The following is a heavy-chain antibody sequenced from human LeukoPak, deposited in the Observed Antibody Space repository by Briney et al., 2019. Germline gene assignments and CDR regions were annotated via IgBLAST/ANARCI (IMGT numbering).Heavy chain of an antibody. J-gene: IGHJ4*02. V-gene: IGHV3-53*01. D-gene: IGHD3-22*01. Sequence: GGSLRLSCAVSGFTVSSNYMSWVRQAPGKGLEWVSVIYSGDRINYADSVKGRFTISRDNSKNPLYLQMNSLGVKETAVNYCASGSTGSGYRLAYWGQGTLVTVSS. CDR1: GFTVSSNY. CDR3: ASGSTGSGYRLAY. CDR2: IYSGDRI.